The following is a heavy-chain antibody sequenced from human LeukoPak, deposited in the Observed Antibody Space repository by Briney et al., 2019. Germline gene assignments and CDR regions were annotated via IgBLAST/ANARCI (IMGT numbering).Heavy chain of an antibody. D-gene: IGHD3-9*01. CDR2: IYSGGST. Sequence: GGSLRLSCAASGFTVSSNYMSWVRQAPGKGLDWVSVIYSGGSTYYADSVKGRFTISRDNSKNTLYLQMNSLRAEDTAVYYCARERPHYDILTGATTRYGMDVWGQGTTVTVSS. V-gene: IGHV3-53*01. J-gene: IGHJ6*02. CDR3: ARERPHYDILTGATTRYGMDV. CDR1: GFTVSSNY.